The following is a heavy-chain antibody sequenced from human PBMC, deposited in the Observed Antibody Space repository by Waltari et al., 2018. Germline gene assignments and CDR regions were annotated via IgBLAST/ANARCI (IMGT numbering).Heavy chain of an antibody. J-gene: IGHJ4*02. CDR1: GYTFTSYA. V-gene: IGHV1-3*01. CDR2: INAGNGNT. CDR3: ASNIVATDHTDY. D-gene: IGHD5-12*01. Sequence: QVQLVQSGAEVKKPGASVKVSCKASGYTFTSYAMHWVRQAPGQRLEWMGWINAGNGNTQYSQKFQGRVTITRDTSASTAYMELSSLRSEDTAVYYCASNIVATDHTDYWGQGTLVTVSS.